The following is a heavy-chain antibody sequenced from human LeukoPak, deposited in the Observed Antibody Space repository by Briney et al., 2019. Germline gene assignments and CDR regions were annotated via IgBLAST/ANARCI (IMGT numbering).Heavy chain of an antibody. V-gene: IGHV3-7*01. D-gene: IGHD3-3*01. CDR2: IKQDGSEK. J-gene: IGHJ4*02. Sequence: GGSLRLSCAASGFTFHDYGMSWVRQAPGKGLEWVANIKQDGSEKYYVDSVKGRFTISRDNAKNSLYLQMNSLRAEDTAVYYCARSGDDFWSGYYLHYFDYWGQGTLLTVSS. CDR3: ARSGDDFWSGYYLHYFDY. CDR1: GFTFHDYG.